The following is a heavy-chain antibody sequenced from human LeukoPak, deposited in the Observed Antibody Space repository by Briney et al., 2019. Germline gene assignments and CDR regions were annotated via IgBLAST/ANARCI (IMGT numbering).Heavy chain of an antibody. V-gene: IGHV3-21*01. CDR2: ISSSSSYI. CDR3: ARVPRAGIAAAPTDY. CDR1: GFTFSSYS. J-gene: IGHJ4*02. D-gene: IGHD6-13*01. Sequence: GGSLRLSCAASGFTFSSYSMNWVRQAPGKGLEWVSSISSSSSYIYYADSVKGRFTISRDNAKNSLYLQMNSLRAEDTAVYYCARVPRAGIAAAPTDYWGQGTLVTVSS.